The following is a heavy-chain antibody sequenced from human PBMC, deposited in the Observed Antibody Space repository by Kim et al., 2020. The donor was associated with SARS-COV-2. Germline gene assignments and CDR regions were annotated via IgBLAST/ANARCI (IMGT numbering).Heavy chain of an antibody. V-gene: IGHV3-33*05. Sequence: GGSLRLSCAASGFTFSSYGMHWVRQAPGKGLEWVAVISYDGSNKYYADSVKGRFTISRDNSKNTLYLQMNSLRAEDTAVYYCARAGSVSFGVLDAFDIWGQGTLVTVSS. J-gene: IGHJ3*02. CDR3: ARAGSVSFGVLDAFDI. CDR1: GFTFSSYG. D-gene: IGHD3-16*01. CDR2: ISYDGSNK.